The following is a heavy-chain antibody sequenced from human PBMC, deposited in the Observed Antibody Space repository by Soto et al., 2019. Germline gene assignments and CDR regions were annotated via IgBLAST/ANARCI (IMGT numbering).Heavy chain of an antibody. J-gene: IGHJ5*02. CDR2: IYMRGST. Sequence: EVQLVESGGGLVQPGESLRLSCAASGFTVSSKYMSWVRQAPGKGLEWVSIIYMRGSTFYADSVKGRFTISRDTSKNTLYLQMDHLTVQDTAMYYCARDALPGTRTWAYHWGQGTLVTVSS. D-gene: IGHD1-26*01. CDR3: ARDALPGTRTWAYH. V-gene: IGHV3-66*01. CDR1: GFTVSSKY.